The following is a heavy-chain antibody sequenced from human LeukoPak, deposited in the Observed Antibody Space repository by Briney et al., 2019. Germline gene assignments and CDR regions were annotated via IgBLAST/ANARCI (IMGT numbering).Heavy chain of an antibody. V-gene: IGHV1-18*01. CDR2: ISAYNGNT. CDR1: LYTFTSYG. Sequence: ASVKVSCNPSLYTFTSYGISWVRQAPGQGLEWMGWISAYNGNTDYAQKFQGRVTMTTDTSTSTVYMELRSLRSDDTAVYYCARGEVPGDYWGQGTLVTVSS. CDR3: ARGEVPGDY. D-gene: IGHD2-2*01. J-gene: IGHJ4*02.